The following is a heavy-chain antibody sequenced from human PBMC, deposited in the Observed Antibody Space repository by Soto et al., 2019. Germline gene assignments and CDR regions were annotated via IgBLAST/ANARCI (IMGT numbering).Heavy chain of an antibody. J-gene: IGHJ5*02. CDR2: IYYSGST. CDR1: GGSISSYY. V-gene: IGHV4-59*01. D-gene: IGHD3-9*01. CDR3: ARDGGYYDILTGPSKNWFDP. Sequence: SETLSLTCTVSGGSISSYYWSWIRQPPGKGLEWIGYIYYSGSTNYNPSLKSRVTISVDTSKNQFSLKLSSVTAADTAVYYCARDGGYYDILTGPSKNWFDPWGQGTLVTVSS.